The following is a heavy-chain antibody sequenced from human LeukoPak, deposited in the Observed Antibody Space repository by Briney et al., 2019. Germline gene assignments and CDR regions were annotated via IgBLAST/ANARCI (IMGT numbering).Heavy chain of an antibody. CDR3: ARGITIFVGYMDV. Sequence: PSETLSLTCTVSGGSISSGDYYWGWIRQPPGKGLEWIGSIYYSGSTYYNPSLKSRVTISVDTSKNQFSLKLSSVTAADTAVYYCARGITIFVGYMDVWGKGTTVTVSS. CDR2: IYYSGST. CDR1: GGSISSGDYY. D-gene: IGHD3-3*01. J-gene: IGHJ6*03. V-gene: IGHV4-39*07.